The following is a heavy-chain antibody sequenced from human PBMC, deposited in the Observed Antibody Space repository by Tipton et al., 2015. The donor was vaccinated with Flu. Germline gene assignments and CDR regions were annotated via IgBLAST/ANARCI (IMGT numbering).Heavy chain of an antibody. CDR3: ARYYYGSGSSDNPHYYYYGFDV. Sequence: TLSLTCTVSGGSISSFCWNWIRQPPGKGLEWIGYIYYSGKSNYNPSLKSRVTMSVDTSKNQVSLNLSSVTAADTAIYFCARYYYGSGSSDNPHYYYYGFDVWGQGTTVTVSS. D-gene: IGHD3-10*01. J-gene: IGHJ6*02. CDR1: GGSISSFC. CDR2: IYYSGKS. V-gene: IGHV4-59*01.